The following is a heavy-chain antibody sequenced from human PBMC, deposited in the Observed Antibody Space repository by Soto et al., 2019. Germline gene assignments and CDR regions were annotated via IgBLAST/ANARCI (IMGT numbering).Heavy chain of an antibody. V-gene: IGHV1-18*01. CDR3: AGEHAGTASNWFDP. J-gene: IGHJ5*02. CDR1: GYTFTSYG. Sequence: GASVKVSCKASGYTFTSYGISWVRQAPGQGLEWMGWISAYNGNTNYAQKLQGRVTMTTDTSTSTAYMELRSLRSDDTAVYYCAGEHAGTASNWFDPWGQGTLVTVSS. D-gene: IGHD1-1*01. CDR2: ISAYNGNT.